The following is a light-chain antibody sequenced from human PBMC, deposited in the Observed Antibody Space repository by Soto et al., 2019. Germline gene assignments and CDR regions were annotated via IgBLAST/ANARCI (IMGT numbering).Light chain of an antibody. Sequence: DIQITQSPSSLSASVGDRVTITCRASQSISVSLSWYQQKPGKAPKLLISGASTLQSGVPSRFSGSGSGTDFTLTISGLQPEDFATYYCQESYTTPSWTFGQGTKVDIK. V-gene: IGKV1-39*01. CDR3: QESYTTPSWT. CDR1: QSISVS. CDR2: GAS. J-gene: IGKJ1*01.